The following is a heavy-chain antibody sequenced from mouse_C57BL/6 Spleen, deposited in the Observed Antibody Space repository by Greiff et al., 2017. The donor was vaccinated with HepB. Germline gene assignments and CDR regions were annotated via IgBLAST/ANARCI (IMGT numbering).Heavy chain of an antibody. CDR2: INYDGSST. D-gene: IGHD1-1*01. CDR1: GLTFSDYY. V-gene: IGHV5-16*01. J-gene: IGHJ1*03. CDR3: ARDSYYGSSYVGWYFDV. Sequence: EVHLVESEGGLVQPGSSMKLSCTASGLTFSDYYMAWVRQVPEKGLEWVANINYDGSSTYYLDSLKSRFIISRDNAKNILYLQMSSLKSEDTATYYCARDSYYGSSYVGWYFDVWGTGTTVTVSS.